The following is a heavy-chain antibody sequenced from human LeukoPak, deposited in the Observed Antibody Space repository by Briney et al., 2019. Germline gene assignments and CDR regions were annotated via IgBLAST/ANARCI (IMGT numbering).Heavy chain of an antibody. CDR1: GYSFTTYG. D-gene: IGHD6-19*01. CDR3: ARDFYTSGSGWFDP. Sequence: GASVKVSCKASGYSFTTYGITWVRQAPGQGLEWMGWISPYNGETNYAEKFQGRVTMTTDTPTSTAYMELRSLRSDDTAVYYCARDFYTSGSGWFDPWGQGTLVTVSS. V-gene: IGHV1-18*01. J-gene: IGHJ5*02. CDR2: ISPYNGET.